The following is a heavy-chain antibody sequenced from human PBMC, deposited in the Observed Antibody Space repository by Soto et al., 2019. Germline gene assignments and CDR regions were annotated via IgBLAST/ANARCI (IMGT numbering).Heavy chain of an antibody. Sequence: SLRLSCAASGFTFSSYGMHWVRQAPGKGLEWVAVIWYDGSNKYYADSVKGRFTISRDNSKNTLYLQMNSLRAEDTAVYYCARDFRQGRSRSSRYFDYWGQGTLVTVSS. V-gene: IGHV3-33*01. J-gene: IGHJ4*02. CDR1: GFTFSSYG. CDR3: ARDFRQGRSRSSRYFDY. D-gene: IGHD6-6*01. CDR2: IWYDGSNK.